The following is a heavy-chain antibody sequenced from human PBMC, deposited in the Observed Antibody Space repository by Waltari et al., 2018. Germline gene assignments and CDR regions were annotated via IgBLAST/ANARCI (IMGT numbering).Heavy chain of an antibody. V-gene: IGHV4-4*02. CDR3: ARGYFYQTSGYPVGMDV. CDR2: IHHGGST. J-gene: IGHJ6*02. Sequence: VQLQESGPGLVKSSGTLSLTCDVPVDSLIRDNWCSWVRQAPGKGLEWIGEIHHGGSTNHNPSLKGRLSISVDKSKSQFSMNLNSVTAADTAIYYCARGYFYQTSGYPVGMDVWGQGTTVIVSS. CDR1: VDSLIRDNW. D-gene: IGHD3-22*01.